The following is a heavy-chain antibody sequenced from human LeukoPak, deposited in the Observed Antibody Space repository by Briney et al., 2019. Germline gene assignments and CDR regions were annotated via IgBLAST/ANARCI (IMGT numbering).Heavy chain of an antibody. CDR1: GGSISSSSYY. CDR2: IYYSGST. Sequence: SETLSLTCTVSGGSISSSSYYWGWIRQPPGKGLEWIGSIYYSGSTYYNPSLKSRVTISVDTSKNQFSLKLSSVTAADTAVYYCVRVRAKWELLGVVDYWGQGTLVTASS. D-gene: IGHD1-26*01. CDR3: VRVRAKWELLGVVDY. J-gene: IGHJ4*02. V-gene: IGHV4-39*07.